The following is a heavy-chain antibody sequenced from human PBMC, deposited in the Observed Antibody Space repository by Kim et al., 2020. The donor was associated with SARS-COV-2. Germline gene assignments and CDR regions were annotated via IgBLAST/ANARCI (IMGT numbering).Heavy chain of an antibody. CDR3: ARDTLDYGGWFDS. J-gene: IGHJ5*01. D-gene: IGHD4-17*01. V-gene: IGHV4-59*01. Sequence: KYNPALKSRVTISVDTSKDQFSLDLTSVTAADGAIYYCARDTLDYGGWFDSWGQGVLVIVSS.